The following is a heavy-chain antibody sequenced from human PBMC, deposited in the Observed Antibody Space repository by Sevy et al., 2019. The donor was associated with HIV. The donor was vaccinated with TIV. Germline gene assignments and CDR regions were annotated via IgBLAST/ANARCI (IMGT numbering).Heavy chain of an antibody. V-gene: IGHV4-39*01. CDR1: GGSISSSSYY. CDR2: IYYSGRT. D-gene: IGHD4-17*01. CDR3: ARHWGGYGDPRELQH. Sequence: SETLSLTCTVSGGSISSSSYYWGWIRQPPGKGLEWIGSIYYSGRTYYNPSLKSRVTISVDTSKNQFSLKLSSVTAADTAVYYCARHWGGYGDPRELQHWGQGTLVTVSS. J-gene: IGHJ1*01.